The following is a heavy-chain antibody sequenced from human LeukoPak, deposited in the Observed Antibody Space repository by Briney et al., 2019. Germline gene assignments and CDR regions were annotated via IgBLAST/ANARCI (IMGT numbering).Heavy chain of an antibody. CDR1: GGSISSSSYY. V-gene: IGHV4-39*06. J-gene: IGHJ4*02. CDR3: ASYTRNQVYYFDY. Sequence: SETLSLTCTVSGGSISSSSYYWGWIRQPPGKGLEWIGSIYYSGSTYYNPSLKSRVTISVDTSKNQFPLKLSSVTAADTAVYYCASYTRNQVYYFDYWGQGTLVTVSS. CDR2: IYYSGST. D-gene: IGHD1-14*01.